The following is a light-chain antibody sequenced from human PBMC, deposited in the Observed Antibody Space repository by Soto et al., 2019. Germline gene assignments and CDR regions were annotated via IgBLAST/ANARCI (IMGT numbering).Light chain of an antibody. Sequence: QSALTQPASVSGSPGQSITVSCTGTSSDVGGYNSVSWYQQHPGKPPKLIIYEVSNRPSGVSDRFSGSKSGNTASLTISGLQAEDEADYYCSSYTRTSSYAFATGTKVTVL. V-gene: IGLV2-14*03. CDR2: EVS. CDR3: SSYTRTSSYA. CDR1: SSDVGGYNS. J-gene: IGLJ1*01.